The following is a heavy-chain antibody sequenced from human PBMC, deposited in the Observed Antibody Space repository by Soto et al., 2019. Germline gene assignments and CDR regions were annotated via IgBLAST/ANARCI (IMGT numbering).Heavy chain of an antibody. CDR3: ARGYSYGYRYYYYYGMDV. V-gene: IGHV3-33*01. D-gene: IGHD5-18*01. CDR2: IWYDGSNK. J-gene: IGHJ6*02. CDR1: GFTFSSYG. Sequence: GGSLRLSCAASGFTFSSYGMHWVRQAPGKGLEWVAVIWYDGSNKYYADSVKGRFTISRDNSKNTLYLQMNSLRAEDTAVYYCARGYSYGYRYYYYYGMDVWGQGTTVTVSS.